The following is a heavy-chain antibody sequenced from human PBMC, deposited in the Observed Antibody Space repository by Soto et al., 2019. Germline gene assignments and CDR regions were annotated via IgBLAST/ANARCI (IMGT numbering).Heavy chain of an antibody. Sequence: QITLKESGPPLVKPTQTLTLTCTFSGFSLSSTRVAVGXXRXXPGKALEWLALIYWDDDKRYSPFLKSRLTXXXXXXXXXXXXXXXXXXXXXXXXXXXAXXXXAGXGYYFDYWGQGTLVTVSS. V-gene: IGHV2-5*02. CDR1: GFSLSSTRVA. J-gene: IGHJ4*02. CDR2: IYWDDDK. CDR3: AXXXXAGXGYYFDY.